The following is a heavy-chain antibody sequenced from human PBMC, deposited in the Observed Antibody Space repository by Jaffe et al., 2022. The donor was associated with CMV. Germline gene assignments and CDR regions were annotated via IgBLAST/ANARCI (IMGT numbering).Heavy chain of an antibody. J-gene: IGHJ5*02. Sequence: QVQLQESGPGLVKPSETLSLTCTVSGGSISSYYWSWIRQPPGKGLEWIGYIYYSGSTNYNPSLKSRVTISVDTSKNQFSLKLSSVTAADTAVYYCARELGARDWFDPWGQGTLVTVSS. CDR3: ARELGARDWFDP. D-gene: IGHD3-16*01. CDR2: IYYSGST. CDR1: GGSISSYY. V-gene: IGHV4-59*01.